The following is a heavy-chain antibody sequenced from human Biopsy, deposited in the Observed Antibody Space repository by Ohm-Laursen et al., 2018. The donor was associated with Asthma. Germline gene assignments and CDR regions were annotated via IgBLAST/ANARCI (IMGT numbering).Heavy chain of an antibody. D-gene: IGHD6-6*01. CDR3: ARAVSSSSYWYFDL. J-gene: IGHJ2*01. CDR2: IYYSGRT. Sequence: GTLSLTCIVSGDAMSTSGSYWGWIRQSPGKGLEWIGSIYYSGRTYYNPSLESRVTISADTSKNHFSLKVTSVTAADTVVYYCARAVSSSSYWYFDLWGRGDLVTVSS. V-gene: IGHV4-39*02. CDR1: GDAMSTSGSY.